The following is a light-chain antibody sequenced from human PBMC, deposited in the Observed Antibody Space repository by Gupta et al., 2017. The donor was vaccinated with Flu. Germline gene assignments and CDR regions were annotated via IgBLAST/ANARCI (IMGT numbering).Light chain of an antibody. CDR3: QQLNSYLPIT. V-gene: IGKV1-9*01. CDR2: AAS. J-gene: IGKJ5*01. Sequence: SFLSASVGDRVTITCRASQGISNYLAWYQQKPGKAPKLLIYAASTLQSGVPSRFSGSGSGTEFTLTISSLQPEDFATYYCQQLNSYLPITFGQGTRLEIK. CDR1: QGISNY.